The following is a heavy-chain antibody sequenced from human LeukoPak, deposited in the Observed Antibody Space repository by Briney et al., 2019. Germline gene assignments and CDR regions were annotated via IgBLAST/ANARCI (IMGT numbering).Heavy chain of an antibody. Sequence: TSETLSLTCAVYGESFSGYYWSWIRHPPRKGVEWSGEINHSRSTNYNPSLKSRVTISVDTSKNQFSLKLSSVAAADTALLLLARYASVRWFRRHGGWFDPWGQGTLVTVSS. CDR1: GESFSGYY. J-gene: IGHJ5*02. V-gene: IGHV4-34*03. D-gene: IGHD3-10*01. CDR2: INHSRST. CDR3: RYASVRWFRRHGGWFDP.